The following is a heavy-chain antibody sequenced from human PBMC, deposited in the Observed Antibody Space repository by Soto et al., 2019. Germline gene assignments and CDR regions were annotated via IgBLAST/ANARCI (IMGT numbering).Heavy chain of an antibody. CDR2: IYYSGST. J-gene: IGHJ4*02. D-gene: IGHD5-18*01. Sequence: PSETLSLTCTVSGGSISSGGYYWSWIRQHPGKGLEWIGYIYYSGSTYYNPSLKSRVTISVDTSKNRFSLKLSSVTAADTAVYYCARVVDTAMVDYWGQGTLVTVSS. CDR1: GGSISSGGYY. CDR3: ARVVDTAMVDY. V-gene: IGHV4-31*03.